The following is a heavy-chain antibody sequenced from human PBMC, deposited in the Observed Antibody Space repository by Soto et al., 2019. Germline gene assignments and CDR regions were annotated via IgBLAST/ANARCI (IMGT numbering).Heavy chain of an antibody. CDR2: IIPIFGTA. J-gene: IGHJ6*02. CDR1: GGTFSSYA. V-gene: IGHV1-69*13. Sequence: ASVKVSCKASGGTFSSYAISWVRQAPGQGLEWMGGIIPIFGTANYAQKFQGRVTITADESTSTAYMELSSLRSEDTAVYYCAREWDIVLVPANYYYYGMDVWGQGTTVTVS. D-gene: IGHD2-2*01. CDR3: AREWDIVLVPANYYYYGMDV.